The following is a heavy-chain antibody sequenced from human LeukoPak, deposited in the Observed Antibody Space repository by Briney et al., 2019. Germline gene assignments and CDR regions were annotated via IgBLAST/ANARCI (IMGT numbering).Heavy chain of an antibody. V-gene: IGHV3-7*01. CDR3: ARERNVSSLRYFDWLPHYYYYYYMDV. Sequence: GGSLRLSCAASGFTFSSYWMSWVRQAPGKGLEWVANIKQDGSEKYYVDSVKGRSTISRDNAKNSLYLQMNSLRAEDTAVYYCARERNVSSLRYFDWLPHYYYYYYMDVWGKGTTVTVSS. CDR1: GFTFSSYW. J-gene: IGHJ6*03. CDR2: IKQDGSEK. D-gene: IGHD3-9*01.